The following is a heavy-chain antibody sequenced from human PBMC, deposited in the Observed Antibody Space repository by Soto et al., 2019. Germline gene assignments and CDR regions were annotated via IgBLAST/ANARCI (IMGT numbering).Heavy chain of an antibody. CDR3: AKLELPDFSP. CDR1: GFTFSSYG. CDR2: ISYDGSNK. Sequence: GSLRLSCAASGFTFSSYGMHWVRQAPGKGLEWVAVISYDGSNKYYADSVKGRFTISRDNSKNTLYLQMNSLRAEDTAVYYCAKLELPDFSPWGQGTLVTVSS. J-gene: IGHJ5*02. D-gene: IGHD1-7*01. V-gene: IGHV3-30*18.